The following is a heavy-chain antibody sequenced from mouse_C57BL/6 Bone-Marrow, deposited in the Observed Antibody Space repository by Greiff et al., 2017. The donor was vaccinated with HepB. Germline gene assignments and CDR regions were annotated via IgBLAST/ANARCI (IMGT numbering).Heavy chain of an antibody. J-gene: IGHJ4*01. V-gene: IGHV14-2*01. CDR1: GFNIKDYY. CDR2: IDPEDGET. CDR3: ATVPIYSGYDEEGYYAMDY. D-gene: IGHD2-2*01. Sequence: VQLQQSGAELVKPGASVKLSCTASGFNIKDYYMHWVKQRTEQGLEWIGRIDPEDGETKYAPKFQGKATITADTSSNTAYLQLSSLTSEDTAVYYCATVPIYSGYDEEGYYAMDYWGQGTSVTVSS.